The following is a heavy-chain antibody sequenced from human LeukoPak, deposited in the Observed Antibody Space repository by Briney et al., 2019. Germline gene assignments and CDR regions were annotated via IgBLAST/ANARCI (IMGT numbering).Heavy chain of an antibody. Sequence: GGSLRLSCAASGFTVSSNYMSWVRQAPGKGLEWVSVIYSGGRTDYADSVKGRFTISRDNSENTLYLQMNSLRAEDTAVYYCAKKSHYMSTPYFFDGWGQGTLVTVSS. D-gene: IGHD2-15*01. CDR1: GFTVSSNY. V-gene: IGHV3-53*01. CDR3: AKKSHYMSTPYFFDG. CDR2: IYSGGRT. J-gene: IGHJ4*02.